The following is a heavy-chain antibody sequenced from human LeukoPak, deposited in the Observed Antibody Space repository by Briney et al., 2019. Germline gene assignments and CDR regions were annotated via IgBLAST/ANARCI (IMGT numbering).Heavy chain of an antibody. CDR1: GFTFSSYA. Sequence: GRSLRLSCAASGFTFSSYAMHWVRQAPGKGREWVAVISYDGSNEYYAGSVKGRFTISRDSSTNTLYLQVNSLRAEDTAVYYCARAGGHYNWNFGDAIDIWGQGTMVTVSS. CDR3: ARAGGHYNWNFGDAIDI. CDR2: ISYDGSNE. J-gene: IGHJ3*02. D-gene: IGHD1-7*01. V-gene: IGHV3-30*04.